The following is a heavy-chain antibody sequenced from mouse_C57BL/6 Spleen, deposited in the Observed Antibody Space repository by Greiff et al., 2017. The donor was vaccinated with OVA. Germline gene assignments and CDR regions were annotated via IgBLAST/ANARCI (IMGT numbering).Heavy chain of an antibody. Sequence: QVHVKQPGAELVKPGASVKVSCKASGYTFTSYWMHWVKQRPGQGLEWIGRIHPSDSVTNYNQKFKGKATLTVDKSYSTAYMQHSSLTSEDSAVYYCATSMVTTGYYAMDYWGQGTSVTVSS. CDR1: GYTFTSYW. J-gene: IGHJ4*01. D-gene: IGHD2-2*01. CDR2: IHPSDSVT. CDR3: ATSMVTTGYYAMDY. V-gene: IGHV1-74*01.